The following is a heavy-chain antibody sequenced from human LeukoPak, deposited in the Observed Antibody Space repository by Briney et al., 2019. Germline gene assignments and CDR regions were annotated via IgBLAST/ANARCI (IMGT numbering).Heavy chain of an antibody. J-gene: IGHJ4*02. CDR1: GFTFSTYA. D-gene: IGHD6-19*01. V-gene: IGHV3-23*01. Sequence: GGSLRLSCAASGFTFSTYAMNWVRQAPGKGLEWVSAISGSGGITCYADSVKGRFTISRDNSKNTLYLQMNSLRAEDTAVYYCAKARSGWYDVDYWGQGTLVTVSS. CDR3: AKARSGWYDVDY. CDR2: ISGSGGIT.